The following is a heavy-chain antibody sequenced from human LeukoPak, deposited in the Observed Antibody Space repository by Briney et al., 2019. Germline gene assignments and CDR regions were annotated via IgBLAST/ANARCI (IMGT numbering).Heavy chain of an antibody. CDR1: GFTVSSNY. D-gene: IGHD6-13*01. J-gene: IGHJ6*02. CDR2: IYSGGST. CDR3: AGIAAEDYYYYYGMDV. V-gene: IGHV3-53*01. Sequence: SGGSLRLSCAASGFTVSSNYMSWVRQAPGKGLEWVSVIYSGGSTYYADSVKGRFTISRDNSKNTLYLQMNSLRAEDTAVYYCAGIAAEDYYYYYGMDVWGQGTTVTVSS.